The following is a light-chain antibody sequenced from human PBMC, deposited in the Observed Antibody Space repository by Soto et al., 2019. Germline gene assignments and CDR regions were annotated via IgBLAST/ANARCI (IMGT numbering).Light chain of an antibody. V-gene: IGKV1-39*01. CDR3: QQRDSASPT. Sequence: DIQMTQSPSSLSESVGDRVTITCRASQSISSYLNWYQQEPGKAPKLLIYDASRLKSGVPSRFSGSGSGTDFPRTISRLQPEDVATYYRQQRDSASPTFGQGTKREI. J-gene: IGKJ2*01. CDR1: QSISSY. CDR2: DAS.